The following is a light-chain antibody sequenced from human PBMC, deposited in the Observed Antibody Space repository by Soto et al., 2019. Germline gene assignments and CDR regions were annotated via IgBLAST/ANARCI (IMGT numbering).Light chain of an antibody. Sequence: EIVLTQSPATLSLSLGDRATISCRASQSVNSFLAWYQQKPGQPPRLLIYDASNWAAGIPSRFSGSGSGTDFTLTISSLEPEDFAGYYCQQRTTPRTFGQGTKVEIK. CDR3: QQRTTPRT. V-gene: IGKV3-11*01. J-gene: IGKJ4*01. CDR1: QSVNSF. CDR2: DAS.